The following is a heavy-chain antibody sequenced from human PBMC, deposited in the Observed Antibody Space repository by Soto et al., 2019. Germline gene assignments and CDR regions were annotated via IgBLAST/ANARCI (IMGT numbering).Heavy chain of an antibody. V-gene: IGHV2-26*01. CDR3: ARRHLAVAVSPWFDP. J-gene: IGHJ5*02. CDR1: GLSITDSEMG. Sequence: QVTLKESGPVLVKPTETLTLRCTVSGLSITDSEMGVSWIRQPPGQPLEWLAHIDSSGEKSYRTFLKIILAISKDTSKSQIVLTMTNMDPADTATYYCARRHLAVAVSPWFDPWGQGIPVTVSS. CDR2: IDSSGEK. D-gene: IGHD6-19*01.